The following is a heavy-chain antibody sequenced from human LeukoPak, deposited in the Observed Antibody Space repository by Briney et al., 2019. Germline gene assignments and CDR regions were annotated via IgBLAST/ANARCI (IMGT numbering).Heavy chain of an antibody. Sequence: GGSLRLSCAASGFSFTSYTMTWFRQPPGKGLQWVSTITGSGGSTYYADSVKGRFTISRDISKNTLYLQMTSLRAEDTALYYCATQYDFWGGPDYWGQGTLVTVSS. CDR3: ATQYDFWGGPDY. D-gene: IGHD3-3*01. CDR2: ITGSGGST. CDR1: GFSFTSYT. J-gene: IGHJ4*02. V-gene: IGHV3-23*01.